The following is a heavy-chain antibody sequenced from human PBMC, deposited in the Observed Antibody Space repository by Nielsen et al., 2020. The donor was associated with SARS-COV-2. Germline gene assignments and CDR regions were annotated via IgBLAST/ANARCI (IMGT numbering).Heavy chain of an antibody. CDR1: GGSIRTGGYY. CDR3: ARYFSDAYYYFDY. J-gene: IGHJ4*02. Sequence: SCTVSGGSIRTGGYYWSWIRQHPREGLEWIAYIYYDGTTYYNASLKSRVTISVDTSKNQFTLKLSSVTAADTAVYYCARYFSDAYYYFDYWGQGILVTVSS. CDR2: IYYDGTT. D-gene: IGHD3-16*01. V-gene: IGHV4-31*02.